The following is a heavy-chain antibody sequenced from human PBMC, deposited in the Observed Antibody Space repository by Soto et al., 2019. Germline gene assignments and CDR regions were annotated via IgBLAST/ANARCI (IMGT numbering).Heavy chain of an antibody. CDR2: ISGSGGST. CDR3: AKETGTGYYYDSSGSGFDI. V-gene: IGHV3-23*01. Sequence: PGGSLRLSCAASGFTFSSYAMSWVRQAPGKGLEWVSAISGSGGSTYYADSVKGRFAISRDNSKNTLYLQMNSPRAEDTAVYYCAKETGTGYYYDSSGSGFDIWGQGTMVTVSS. J-gene: IGHJ3*02. D-gene: IGHD3-22*01. CDR1: GFTFSSYA.